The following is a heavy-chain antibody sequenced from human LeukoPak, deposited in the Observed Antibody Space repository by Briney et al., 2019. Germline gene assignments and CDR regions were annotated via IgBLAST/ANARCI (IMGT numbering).Heavy chain of an antibody. J-gene: IGHJ5*02. Sequence: SETLSLTCAVYGGSFSGYYWSWIRQPPGKGLEWIGEINHSGSTNYNPSLKSRVTISVGTSKNQFSLKLSSVTAADTAVYYCARGLPPYYYGSGSRFDPWGQGTLVTVSS. V-gene: IGHV4-34*01. CDR1: GGSFSGYY. D-gene: IGHD3-10*01. CDR3: ARGLPPYYYGSGSRFDP. CDR2: INHSGST.